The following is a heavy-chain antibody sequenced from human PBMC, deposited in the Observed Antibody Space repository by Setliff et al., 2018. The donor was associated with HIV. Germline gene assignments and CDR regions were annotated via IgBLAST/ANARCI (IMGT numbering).Heavy chain of an antibody. CDR2: NYYSGST. D-gene: IGHD6-13*01. CDR1: GGSISTSNW. J-gene: IGHJ4*01. CDR3: ARKGSSSRSQEYYYDF. V-gene: IGHV4-28*06. Sequence: SETLSLTCTVSGGSISTSNWWGWIRQTPGKGLGWIGYNYYSGSTNYNPSLKSRVTMSLDTSKNQFSLKLNSDTALDTAVYYCARKGSSSRSQEYYYDFWGHGTLVTVSS.